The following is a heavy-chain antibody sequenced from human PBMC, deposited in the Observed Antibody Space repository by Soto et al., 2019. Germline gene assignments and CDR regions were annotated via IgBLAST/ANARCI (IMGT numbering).Heavy chain of an antibody. J-gene: IGHJ4*02. D-gene: IGHD6-19*01. Sequence: QVQLVESGGGVVQPGRSLRLSCAASGFTFSSYGMHWVRQAPGKGLEWVAVIWYDGSNKYYADSVKGRFTISRDNSKNTLYLQMNSLRAEDTAVYYCARVKRGGWYFLFDYWGQGTLVTVSS. V-gene: IGHV3-33*01. CDR1: GFTFSSYG. CDR2: IWYDGSNK. CDR3: ARVKRGGWYFLFDY.